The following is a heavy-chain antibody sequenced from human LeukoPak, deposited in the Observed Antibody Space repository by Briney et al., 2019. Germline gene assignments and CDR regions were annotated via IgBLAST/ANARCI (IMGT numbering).Heavy chain of an antibody. CDR2: INHSGST. CDR3: ARTLQLWSDAFDI. Sequence: PSETLSLTCAVHGGSFSGYYWSWIRQPPGKGLEWIGEINHSGSTNYNPSLKSRVTISVDTSKNQFSLKLSSVTAADTAVYYCARTLQLWSDAFDIWGQGTMVTVSS. J-gene: IGHJ3*02. V-gene: IGHV4-34*01. CDR1: GGSFSGYY. D-gene: IGHD5-18*01.